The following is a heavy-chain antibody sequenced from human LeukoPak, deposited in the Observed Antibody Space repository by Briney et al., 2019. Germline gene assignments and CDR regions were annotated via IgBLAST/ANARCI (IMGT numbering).Heavy chain of an antibody. CDR2: ISGSGGST. Sequence: KPGGSLRHSCATSGFTFSSYALNWVRHAPGQGLEWVSAISGSGGSTYYADSVKGRFTISRDTSKNIVYLQLNSLRAEDTAIYYCARFRWGDYYYYGVDVWGQGTTVTVSS. V-gene: IGHV3-23*01. CDR1: GFTFSSYA. CDR3: ARFRWGDYYYYGVDV. J-gene: IGHJ6*02. D-gene: IGHD3-16*01.